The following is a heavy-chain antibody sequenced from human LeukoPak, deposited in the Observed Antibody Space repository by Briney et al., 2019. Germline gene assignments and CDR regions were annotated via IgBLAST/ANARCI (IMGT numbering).Heavy chain of an antibody. J-gene: IGHJ5*02. CDR2: IKQDGSEK. V-gene: IGHV3-7*01. D-gene: IGHD6-6*01. CDR3: ARDVYIAARPFDP. Sequence: GGSLRLSCAASGFTFSSYWMSWVRQAPGKGLEWVANIKQDGSEKYYVDSVKGRFTISRDNAKNSLYLQMNSLRAEDTAVYYCARDVYIAARPFDPWGQGTLVTVSS. CDR1: GFTFSSYW.